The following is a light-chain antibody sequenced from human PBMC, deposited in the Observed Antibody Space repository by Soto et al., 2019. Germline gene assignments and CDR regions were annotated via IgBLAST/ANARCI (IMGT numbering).Light chain of an antibody. V-gene: IGKV1-27*01. J-gene: IGKJ4*01. Sequence: DIQMTQSPSSLSASVGDRVTITCRASQGISTYLVWYQQKPGTVPKLLIFAASTLQSGVPSRFSGSGSGTDFTLTISSLQPEDVAVYYCQQYNNWPLTFGGGTKVEIK. CDR3: QQYNNWPLT. CDR2: AAS. CDR1: QGISTY.